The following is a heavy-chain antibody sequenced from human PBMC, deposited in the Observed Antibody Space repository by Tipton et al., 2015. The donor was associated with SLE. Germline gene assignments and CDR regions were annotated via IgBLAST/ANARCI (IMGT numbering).Heavy chain of an antibody. V-gene: IGHV3-21*01. CDR3: TRGTGSRHYYSMDV. CDR2: ISSSGTYI. D-gene: IGHD3-10*01. CDR1: GFTFSNHS. Sequence: SLRLSCAASGFTFSNHSMNWVRQAPGKGLEWVSSISSSGTYIHYADSVSGRFTISRDNADNSLSLQMNSLRAEDTAVYYCTRGTGSRHYYSMDVWGSGTTVTVSS. J-gene: IGHJ6*03.